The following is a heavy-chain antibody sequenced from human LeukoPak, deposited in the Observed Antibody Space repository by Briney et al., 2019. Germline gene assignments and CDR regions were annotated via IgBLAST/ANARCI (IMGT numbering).Heavy chain of an antibody. CDR3: TRDLAQTSGNYYLNWFDP. CDR1: GYTFTSYY. J-gene: IGHJ5*02. CDR2: INPNSGVT. D-gene: IGHD1-26*01. Sequence: ASVKVSCKASGYTFTSYYMHWVRQAPGQGLEWMGWINPNSGVTNYAQNFQGRVTMTRDTSISTAYMELSRLRSDDTAVYYCTRDLAQTSGNYYLNWFDPWGQGTLVTVSS. V-gene: IGHV1-2*02.